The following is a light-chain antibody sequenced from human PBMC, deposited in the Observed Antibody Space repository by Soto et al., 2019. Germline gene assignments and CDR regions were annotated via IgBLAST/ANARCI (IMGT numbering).Light chain of an antibody. V-gene: IGKV1-33*01. J-gene: IGKJ5*01. CDR1: QDISNY. Sequence: DIQMTQSPYSLSASVGDRVTITCQASQDISNYLNWYQQKPGKAPKLLIYDASNLETGVPSRFSGSGSGTYFTFTISSLQPEDIATYYCQQYDNLPITVGQGTRLEIK. CDR3: QQYDNLPIT. CDR2: DAS.